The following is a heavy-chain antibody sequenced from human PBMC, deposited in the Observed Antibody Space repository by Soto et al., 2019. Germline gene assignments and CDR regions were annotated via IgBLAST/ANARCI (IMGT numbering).Heavy chain of an antibody. Sequence: ASVKVSCKASGYTFTSYYIHWVRQAPGQGLGWMGIINPSVDSKSYAQKFQGRVTVTRDTSTSTVYMELSSLRSEDTAVYFCARIGTTMTTIWYFDLCGRGTLVTVSS. CDR2: INPSVDSK. J-gene: IGHJ2*01. CDR1: GYTFTSYY. D-gene: IGHD4-17*01. CDR3: ARIGTTMTTIWYFDL. V-gene: IGHV1-46*01.